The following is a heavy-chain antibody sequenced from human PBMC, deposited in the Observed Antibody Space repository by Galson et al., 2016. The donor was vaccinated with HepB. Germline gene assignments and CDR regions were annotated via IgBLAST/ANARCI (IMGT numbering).Heavy chain of an antibody. CDR3: ATEGERDWNDGDAFDI. V-gene: IGHV4-59*01. Sequence: ETLSLTCTISGGSISNYYWSWIRQPPGKGLEWIGYIYYSGSTKYNPSLKSRVTISVDTSKNQFSLNLNSVTAADTAVYYCATEGERDWNDGDAFDIWGQGTMVTVSS. CDR1: GGSISNYY. CDR2: IYYSGST. D-gene: IGHD1-1*01. J-gene: IGHJ3*02.